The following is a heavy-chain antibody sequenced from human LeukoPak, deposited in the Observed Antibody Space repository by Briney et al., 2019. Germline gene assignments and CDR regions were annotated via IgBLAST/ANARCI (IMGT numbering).Heavy chain of an antibody. J-gene: IGHJ1*01. CDR2: MNPNSGNT. D-gene: IGHD3-10*01. CDR3: ARGFRRSPEYFQH. V-gene: IGHV1-8*01. CDR1: GYTFTSYD. Sequence: ASVKVSCKASGYTFTSYDIHWVRQATGQGLEWMGWMNPNSGNTGYAQKFQGRVTMTRNTSISTAYMELSSLRSEDTAVYYCARGFRRSPEYFQHWGQGTLVTVSS.